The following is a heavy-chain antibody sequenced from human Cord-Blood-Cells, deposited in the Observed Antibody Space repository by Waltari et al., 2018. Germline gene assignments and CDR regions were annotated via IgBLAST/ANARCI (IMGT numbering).Heavy chain of an antibody. D-gene: IGHD2-21*02. J-gene: IGHJ2*01. CDR3: ARAAVVTAGPTRYFDL. Sequence: QVQLVQSGAEVKKPGASVKVSCKASGYTFTSYYMHWVRHAPGHGLEWMGIINPSGGSTSYAQKFQGRVTMTRDTSTSTDYMELSSLRSEDTAVYYCARAAVVTAGPTRYFDLWGRGTLVTVSS. CDR2: INPSGGST. CDR1: GYTFTSYY. V-gene: IGHV1-46*03.